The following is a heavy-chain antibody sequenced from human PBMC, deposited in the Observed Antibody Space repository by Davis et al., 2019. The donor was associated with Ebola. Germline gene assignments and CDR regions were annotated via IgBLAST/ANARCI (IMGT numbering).Heavy chain of an antibody. CDR3: AKSFLITGAHMSEFRGVDY. V-gene: IGHV3-23*01. D-gene: IGHD2-8*02. Sequence: GESLKISCAASEFTFSNYGMTWVRQAPGKGLEWVSSISAGGTAPYYADSVKGRFTISRDNSKNTLSLQMDSLRADDTAIYYCAKSFLITGAHMSEFRGVDYWGQGTVVTVSS. CDR1: EFTFSNYG. CDR2: ISAGGTAP. J-gene: IGHJ4*02.